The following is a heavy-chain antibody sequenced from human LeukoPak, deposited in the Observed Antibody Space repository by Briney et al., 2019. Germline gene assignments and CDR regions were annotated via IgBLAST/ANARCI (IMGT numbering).Heavy chain of an antibody. CDR2: IYYSGST. CDR1: GVSISSSSYY. Sequence: PSETLSLTCTVSGVSISSSSYYWGWIRQPPGKGLEWIGSIYYSGSTYYNPSLKSRVTISVDTSKNQFSLKLSSVTAADTAVYYCASLRSYMDVWGKGTTVTISS. CDR3: ASLRSYMDV. D-gene: IGHD3-10*01. J-gene: IGHJ6*03. V-gene: IGHV4-39*01.